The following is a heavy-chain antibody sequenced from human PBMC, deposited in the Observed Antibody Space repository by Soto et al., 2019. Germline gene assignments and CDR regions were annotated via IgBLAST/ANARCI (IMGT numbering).Heavy chain of an antibody. CDR2: INHSGST. CDR3: ASTIFGVVTYYYYYGMDV. J-gene: IGHJ6*02. D-gene: IGHD3-3*01. V-gene: IGHV4-34*01. Sequence: SETLSLTCAVYGGSFSGYYWSWIRQPPGKGLEWIGEINHSGSTNYNPSLKSRVTISVDTSKNQFSLKLSSVTAADTAVYYCASTIFGVVTYYYYYGMDVWGQGNKVTVSS. CDR1: GGSFSGYY.